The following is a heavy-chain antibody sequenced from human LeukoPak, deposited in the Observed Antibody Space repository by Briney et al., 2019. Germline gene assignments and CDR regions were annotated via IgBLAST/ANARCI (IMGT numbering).Heavy chain of an antibody. D-gene: IGHD3-22*01. CDR2: IYYSGST. J-gene: IGHJ3*02. CDR3: AQWEDYYDSSGYYSHAFDI. CDR1: GGSISSSSYY. V-gene: IGHV4-39*01. Sequence: SETLSLTCTVSGGSISSSSYYWGWIRQPPGKGLEWIGSIYYSGSTYYNPSLKSRVTISVDTSKNQFSLKLSSVTAADTAVYYCAQWEDYYDSSGYYSHAFDIWGQGTTVTVSS.